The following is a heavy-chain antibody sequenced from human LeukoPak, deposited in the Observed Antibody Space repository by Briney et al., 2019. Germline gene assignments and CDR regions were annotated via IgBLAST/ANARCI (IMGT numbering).Heavy chain of an antibody. CDR2: IYPGDSDT. Sequence: GESLKISCKGSGYSFTSYWIGWVRQMPGKGLEWMGIIYPGDSDTRYSPSFQGQATISADKSISTAYLQWSSLKASDTAMYYCARTLYDSSGGEYFQHWGQGTLVTVSS. V-gene: IGHV5-51*01. CDR3: ARTLYDSSGGEYFQH. J-gene: IGHJ1*01. CDR1: GYSFTSYW. D-gene: IGHD3-22*01.